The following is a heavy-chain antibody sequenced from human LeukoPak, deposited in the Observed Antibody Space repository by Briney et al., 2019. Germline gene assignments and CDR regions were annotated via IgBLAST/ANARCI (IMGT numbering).Heavy chain of an antibody. V-gene: IGHV3-48*01. CDR2: ISSSSSTI. D-gene: IGHD4-11*01. J-gene: IGHJ6*03. CDR3: ASLMTTATYYYYYYMDV. Sequence: PGGSLRLSCAASGFTFSSYSMNWVRQAPGMGLEWVSYISSSSSTIYYADSVKGRFTISRDNAKNSLYLQMNSLRAEDTAVYYCASLMTTATYYYYYYMDVWGKGTTVTVSS. CDR1: GFTFSSYS.